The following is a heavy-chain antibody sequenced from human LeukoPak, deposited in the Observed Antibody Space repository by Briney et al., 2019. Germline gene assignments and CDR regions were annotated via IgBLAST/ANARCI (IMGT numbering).Heavy chain of an antibody. CDR2: ISAYNGNT. CDR3: ARSPGDTAMVVPYFDY. D-gene: IGHD5-18*01. Sequence: ASVKVSCKXSGYTFTSYGISWVRQAPGQGLEWMGRISAYNGNTNYAQKLQGRVTMTTDTSTSTAYMELRSLRSDDTAVYYCARSPGDTAMVVPYFDYWGQGTLVTVSS. CDR1: GYTFTSYG. V-gene: IGHV1-18*01. J-gene: IGHJ4*02.